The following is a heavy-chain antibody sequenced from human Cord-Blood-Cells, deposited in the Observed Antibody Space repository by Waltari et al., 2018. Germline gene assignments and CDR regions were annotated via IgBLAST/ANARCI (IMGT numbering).Heavy chain of an antibody. CDR1: GYTFTGYY. CDR2: INPNDGGT. V-gene: IGHV1-2*06. D-gene: IGHD2-2*01. J-gene: IGHJ3*02. Sequence: QVQLVQSGAEVKKPGASVKVSCKASGYTFTGYYMYWVRQAPGQGLEWMGRINPNDGGTNYAQKFQGRVTMTRDTSISTAYMELSRLRSDDTAVYYCARVSGYCSSTSCYAFDIWGQGTMVTVSS. CDR3: ARVSGYCSSTSCYAFDI.